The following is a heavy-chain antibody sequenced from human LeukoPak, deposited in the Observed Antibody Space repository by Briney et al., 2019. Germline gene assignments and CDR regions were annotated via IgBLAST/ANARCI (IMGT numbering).Heavy chain of an antibody. CDR3: ARDSPWGGCDY. CDR2: IYYSGST. V-gene: IGHV4-59*12. Sequence: SETLSLTCTVSGGSISSYYWSWIRQPPGKGLEWIGYIYYSGSTYYNPSLKSRVTISIDTSKNQFSLKLSSVTAADTAVYYCARDSPWGGCDYWGQGTLVTVSS. J-gene: IGHJ4*02. D-gene: IGHD6-19*01. CDR1: GGSISSYY.